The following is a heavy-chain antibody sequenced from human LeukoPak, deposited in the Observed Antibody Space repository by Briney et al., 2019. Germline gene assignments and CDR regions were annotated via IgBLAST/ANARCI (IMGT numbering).Heavy chain of an antibody. D-gene: IGHD6-19*01. J-gene: IGHJ3*02. Sequence: SETLSLTCTVSGGSISSSSYYWGWIRQPPGKGLEWIGSIYYSGITYYNPSLKSRVTISVDTSKNQFSLKLSSVTAADTAVYYCAREIDGYSSGWYLGAFDIWGQGTMVTVSS. V-gene: IGHV4-39*02. CDR3: AREIDGYSSGWYLGAFDI. CDR2: IYYSGIT. CDR1: GGSISSSSYY.